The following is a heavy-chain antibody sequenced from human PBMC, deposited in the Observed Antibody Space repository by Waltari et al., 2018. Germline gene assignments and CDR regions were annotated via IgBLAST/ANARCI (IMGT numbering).Heavy chain of an antibody. CDR3: ARGGEYCSSTSCYMDV. J-gene: IGHJ6*04. D-gene: IGHD2-2*01. V-gene: IGHV4-4*07. CDR2: IYTSGST. Sequence: QVQLQESGPGLVKPSETLSLTCTVSGGSISSYYWSWSRQPAGKGLEWIGRIYTSGSTNYNPSLKSRVTMSVDTSKNQFSLKLSSVTAADTAVYYCARGGEYCSSTSCYMDVWGKGTTITISS. CDR1: GGSISSYY.